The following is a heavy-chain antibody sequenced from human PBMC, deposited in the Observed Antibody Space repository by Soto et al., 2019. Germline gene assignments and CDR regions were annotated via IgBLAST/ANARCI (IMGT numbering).Heavy chain of an antibody. CDR2: IIPILGIA. CDR1: GGTFSSYT. J-gene: IGHJ3*02. CDR3: ARVAIFGVVIIRKDDAFDI. Sequence: ASVKVSCKASGGTFSSYTISWVRQAPGQGLEWMGRIIPILGIANYAQKFQGRVTITADKSTSTAYMELSSLRSEDTAVYYCARVAIFGVVIIRKDDAFDIWGQGTMVTVSS. V-gene: IGHV1-69*02. D-gene: IGHD3-3*01.